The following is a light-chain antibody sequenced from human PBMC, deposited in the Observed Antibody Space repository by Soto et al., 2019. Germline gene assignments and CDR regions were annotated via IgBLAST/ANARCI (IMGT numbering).Light chain of an antibody. V-gene: IGKV1-27*01. CDR3: QKYDSPPRT. CDR2: DAS. CDR1: QGIRKY. Sequence: DIQMTQSPSSLSASVGDRVSITCRANQGIRKYLAWYQQKPGKAPKLLIYDASTLQSGVPPRFSGSGSGTDFTLTISSLQPEDVATYYCQKYDSPPRTFGQGTKVEI. J-gene: IGKJ1*01.